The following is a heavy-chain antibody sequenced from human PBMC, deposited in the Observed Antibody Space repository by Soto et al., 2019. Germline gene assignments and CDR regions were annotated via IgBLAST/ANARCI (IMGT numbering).Heavy chain of an antibody. Sequence: SGPTLVNPTQTLTLTCTFSGFSLSTSGVGVGWIRQPPGKALEWLALIYWDDNKRYSPSLKSRLTSTQDTSKNQVVLTMTNMDPVATATEDCAHRTHNSDLGPWGEGTLVTVDS. V-gene: IGHV2-5*02. CDR3: AHRTHNSDLGP. CDR2: IYWDDNK. CDR1: GFSLSTSGVG. D-gene: IGHD1-26*01. J-gene: IGHJ5*02.